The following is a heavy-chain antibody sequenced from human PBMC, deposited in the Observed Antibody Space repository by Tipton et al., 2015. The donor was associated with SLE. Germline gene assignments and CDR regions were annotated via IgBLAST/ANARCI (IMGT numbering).Heavy chain of an antibody. CDR1: GGSISSNY. D-gene: IGHD2-15*01. CDR3: ARQCSGAGCTHRSVLYGMDF. V-gene: IGHV4-59*08. Sequence: TLSLTCSVSGGSISSNYWIWIRQPPGKGLEWIGYISSGGGTNYNPSLKIRVTMSVDTSKNQLSLKLSSVTAADTAVYFCARQCSGAGCTHRSVLYGMDFWCQVTTVTVSS. CDR2: ISSGGGT. J-gene: IGHJ6*02.